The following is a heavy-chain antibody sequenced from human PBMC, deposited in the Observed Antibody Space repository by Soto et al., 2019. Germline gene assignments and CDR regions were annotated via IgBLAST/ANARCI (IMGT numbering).Heavy chain of an antibody. J-gene: IGHJ3*02. Sequence: QVQLVQSGAEVKKPGASVKVSCKASGYTFTGYYMHWVRQAPGQGLEWMGWINPNSGGTNYAQKFQGWVTMTRDTSIRTAYMELSRLRSDDTAVYYCARDVYDILTGYYRTDAFDIWGQGTMVTVSS. CDR2: INPNSGGT. CDR1: GYTFTGYY. CDR3: ARDVYDILTGYYRTDAFDI. D-gene: IGHD3-9*01. V-gene: IGHV1-2*04.